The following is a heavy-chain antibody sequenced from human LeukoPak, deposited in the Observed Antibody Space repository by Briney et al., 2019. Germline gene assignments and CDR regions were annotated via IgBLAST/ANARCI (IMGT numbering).Heavy chain of an antibody. CDR2: IRSKAYGGTT. V-gene: IGHV3-49*03. CDR3: TRYCSGGSCYPGSNGVWYFDY. J-gene: IGHJ4*02. Sequence: PGGSLRLSCTASGFTFGDYAMSWFRQAPGKGLEWVGFIRSKAYGGTTEYAASVKGRFTISRGDSKSIAYLQMNSLKTEDTAVYYCTRYCSGGSCYPGSNGVWYFDYWGQGTLVTVSS. CDR1: GFTFGDYA. D-gene: IGHD2-15*01.